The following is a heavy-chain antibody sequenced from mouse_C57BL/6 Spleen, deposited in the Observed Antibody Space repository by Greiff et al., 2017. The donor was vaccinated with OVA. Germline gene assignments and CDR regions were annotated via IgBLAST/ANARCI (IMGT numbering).Heavy chain of an antibody. J-gene: IGHJ2*01. V-gene: IGHV1-59*01. CDR1: GYTFTSYW. CDR2: IDPSDSYT. D-gene: IGHD1-1*02. Sequence: QVQLQQPGAELVRPGTSVKLSCKASGYTFTSYWMHWVKQRPGQGLEWIGVIDPSDSYTNYNQKFKGKATLTVDTSSSTAYMQLSSLTSEDSVVYYCARADYLYYFDYWGQGTTLTVSS. CDR3: ARADYLYYFDY.